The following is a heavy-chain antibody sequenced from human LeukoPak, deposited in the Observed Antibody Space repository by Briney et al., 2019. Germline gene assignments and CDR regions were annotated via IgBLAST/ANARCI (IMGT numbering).Heavy chain of an antibody. J-gene: IGHJ5*02. CDR1: GFTFSNYW. CDR2: IESDGSST. D-gene: IGHD2-21*02. Sequence: GGSLRLSCAASGFTFSNYWMHWVRQAPGKGLVWVSRIESDGSSTDYADSVKGRFTISRDNAKNTLYLQMDSLRAEDTAVYFCARDWGPAVVTATNWFDPWGQGTLVTVSS. CDR3: ARDWGPAVVTATNWFDP. V-gene: IGHV3-74*01.